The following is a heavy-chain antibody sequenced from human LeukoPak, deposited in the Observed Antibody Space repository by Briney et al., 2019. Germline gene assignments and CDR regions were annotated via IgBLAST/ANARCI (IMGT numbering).Heavy chain of an antibody. Sequence: GGSLRLSCSASGFTFSSYAMHWVRQAPGKGLEYVSAISSNGGSTYYAASVKSRFTITRDNSKNTLYLQMSRLRAEDTTVYYCVKDYYDSSGYYHDYWGQGTLVTVSS. V-gene: IGHV3-64D*09. J-gene: IGHJ4*02. CDR2: ISSNGGST. CDR1: GFTFSSYA. CDR3: VKDYYDSSGYYHDY. D-gene: IGHD3-22*01.